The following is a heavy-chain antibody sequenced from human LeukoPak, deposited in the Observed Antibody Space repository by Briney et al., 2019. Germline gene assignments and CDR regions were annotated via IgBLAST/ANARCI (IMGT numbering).Heavy chain of an antibody. CDR2: ISGSGGST. J-gene: IGHJ4*02. D-gene: IGHD3-9*01. V-gene: IGHV3-23*01. CDR3: AKDWGYRYFESG. CDR1: GFTFSSYA. Sequence: PGGSLTLSCAVSGFTFSSYAMSWVRQAPGKGLEWVSAISGSGGSTYYADSVKGRFTISRDNSKNTLYLQMNSLSAEDTAVYYCAKDWGYRYFESGWGQGTPVTV.